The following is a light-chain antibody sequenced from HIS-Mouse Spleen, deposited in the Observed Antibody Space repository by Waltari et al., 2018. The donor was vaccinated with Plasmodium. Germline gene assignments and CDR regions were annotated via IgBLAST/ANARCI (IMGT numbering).Light chain of an antibody. V-gene: IGLV3-10*01. CDR2: EDS. J-gene: IGLJ3*02. CDR3: YSTDSSGNHSRV. Sequence: SYELTQPPSLSVSPGQTARITCPGDALPKTYAYWYQQKSGQAPVLVIYEDSKRPSGIPERFSGSSSGTMATLTISGAQVEDEADYYCYSTDSSGNHSRVFGGGTKLTVL. CDR1: ALPKTY.